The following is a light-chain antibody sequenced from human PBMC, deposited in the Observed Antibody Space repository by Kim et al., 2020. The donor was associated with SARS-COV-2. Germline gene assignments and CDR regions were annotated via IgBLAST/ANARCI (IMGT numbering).Light chain of an antibody. J-gene: IGKJ1*01. CDR3: QRYYRAPWT. V-gene: IGKV1-27*01. CDR2: SAS. Sequence: DSRMTQSPSSLSASVGDRVTITCRASQDITNYLALYQHKPGKAPKLLIYSASVLQVGVPSRFSGSGAGTDFTLTISNLQPDDVATYYCQRYYRAPWTFGQGTKVEIK. CDR1: QDITNY.